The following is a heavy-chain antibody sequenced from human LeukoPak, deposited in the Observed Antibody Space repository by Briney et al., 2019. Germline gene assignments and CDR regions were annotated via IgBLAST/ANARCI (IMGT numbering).Heavy chain of an antibody. CDR3: ARLGSVSMPFDY. V-gene: IGHV4-59*08. CDR1: GGSMNNYY. J-gene: IGHJ4*02. D-gene: IGHD2/OR15-2a*01. CDR2: SYYSGIT. Sequence: SETLSLTCTVSGGSMNNYYWNWIRQPPGKGLEWIGYSYYSGITNCNPSLKSRVNISLDTSRNQFSLNLSSVTAADTAVYYCARLGSVSMPFDYWGQGTLVTVSS.